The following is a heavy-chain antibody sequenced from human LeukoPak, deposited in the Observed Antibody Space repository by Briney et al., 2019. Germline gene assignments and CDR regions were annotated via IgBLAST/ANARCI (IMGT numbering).Heavy chain of an antibody. CDR1: GYSISSGYY. V-gene: IGHV4-38-2*02. J-gene: IGHJ6*03. D-gene: IGHD2-2*01. Sequence: PSETLSLTCTVSGYSISSGYYWGWIRQPPGKGLEWIGSIYHSGSTYYNPSLKSRVTISVDTSKNQFSMKLSSVTAADTAVYYCAREVGYCSSTSCPAIYYYYYYMDVWGKGTTVTVSS. CDR2: IYHSGST. CDR3: AREVGYCSSTSCPAIYYYYYYMDV.